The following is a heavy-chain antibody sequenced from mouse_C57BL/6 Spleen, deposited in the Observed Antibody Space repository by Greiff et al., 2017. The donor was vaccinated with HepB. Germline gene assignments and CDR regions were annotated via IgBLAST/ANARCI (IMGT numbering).Heavy chain of an antibody. J-gene: IGHJ4*01. CDR2: IYPSDSET. Sequence: VQLQQPGAELVRPGSSVKLSCKASGYTFTSYWMDWVKQRPGQGLEWIGNIYPSDSETHYNQKFKDKATLTVDKSSSTAYMQLSSLTSEDSAVYYCARVGTGTSYAMDYWGQGTSVTVSS. V-gene: IGHV1-61*01. D-gene: IGHD4-1*01. CDR1: GYTFTSYW. CDR3: ARVGTGTSYAMDY.